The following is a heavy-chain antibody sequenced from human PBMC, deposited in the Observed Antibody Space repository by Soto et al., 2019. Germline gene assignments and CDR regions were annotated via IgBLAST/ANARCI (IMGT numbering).Heavy chain of an antibody. J-gene: IGHJ4*02. V-gene: IGHV4-59*01. CDR3: AGFEYCSGGTCYYCAY. Sequence: SETLSLTCTVSGGSISSYYWSWIRQPPGKGLEWIGYIYYSGSTNYNPSLKSRVTISVDTSKNQFSLKLSSVTAADTAVYYCAGFEYCSGGTCYYCAYWGQGALVTVSS. CDR1: GGSISSYY. CDR2: IYYSGST. D-gene: IGHD2-15*01.